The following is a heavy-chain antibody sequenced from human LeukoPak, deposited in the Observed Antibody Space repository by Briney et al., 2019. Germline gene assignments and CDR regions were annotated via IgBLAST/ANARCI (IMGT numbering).Heavy chain of an antibody. CDR1: GGSFSGYY. V-gene: IGHV4-34*01. Sequence: SETLSLTCAVYGGSFSGYYWSWIRKRPGPGLGRIGEINLSGSANYNPTLKRRVTVSVYTATTQFSLKLSSVTATATAVYVCARGGSGFWSGYLPIDYWGQGTLVTVSS. CDR2: INLSGSA. CDR3: ARGGSGFWSGYLPIDY. J-gene: IGHJ4*02. D-gene: IGHD3-3*01.